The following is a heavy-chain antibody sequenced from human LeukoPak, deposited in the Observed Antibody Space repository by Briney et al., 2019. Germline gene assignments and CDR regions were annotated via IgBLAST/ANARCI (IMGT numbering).Heavy chain of an antibody. D-gene: IGHD5-24*01. CDR1: GFMFNSYW. Sequence: GGAPGLPRGASGFMFNSYWESWGPLAPGKGLEWVANIKEDGTETYYVDSVKGRFTISRDNAKNSLYLQMNSLRVEGTAVYYCAKEGRSLQTYWGQGTLVTVSS. CDR3: AKEGRSLQTY. J-gene: IGHJ4*02. V-gene: IGHV3-7*03. CDR2: IKEDGTET.